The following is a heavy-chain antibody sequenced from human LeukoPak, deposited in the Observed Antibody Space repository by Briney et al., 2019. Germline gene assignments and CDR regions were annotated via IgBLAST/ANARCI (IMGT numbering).Heavy chain of an antibody. CDR1: GFTFDDYA. V-gene: IGHV3-9*01. CDR2: ISWNSGSI. D-gene: IGHD3-16*02. CDR3: ARRPTVGGVIVIPQVDY. Sequence: GGSLRLSCAASGFTFDDYAMHWVRHAPGKGLEWVSGISWNSGSIGYADSVKGRFTISRDNSKNTLYLQMNSLRAEDTAVYYCARRPTVGGVIVIPQVDYWGQGTLVTVSS. J-gene: IGHJ4*02.